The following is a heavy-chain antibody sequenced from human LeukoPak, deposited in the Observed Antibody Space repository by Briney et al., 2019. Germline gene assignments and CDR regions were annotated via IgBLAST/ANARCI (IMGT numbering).Heavy chain of an antibody. D-gene: IGHD6-13*01. Sequence: SETLSLTCIVSSGSISSSPYSWGWVRKPPGKGQEWIRSIYHSGRTYYNPSLKSRVTISVDTSKNQFSLRVTSVTAADTAVYYCVSSSCAFDFWGQGTLVSVSS. CDR3: VSSSCAFDF. CDR1: SGSISSSPYS. J-gene: IGHJ4*02. V-gene: IGHV4-39*01. CDR2: IYHSGRT.